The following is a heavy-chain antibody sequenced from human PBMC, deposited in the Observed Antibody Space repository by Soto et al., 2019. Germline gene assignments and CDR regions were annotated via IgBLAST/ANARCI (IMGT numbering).Heavy chain of an antibody. D-gene: IGHD5-18*01. V-gene: IGHV4-59*01. J-gene: IGHJ4*02. CDR2: IYYSGST. Sequence: SETLSLTCTVSGGSISTYYWSWIRQPPGKGLEWIGYIYYSGSTNYNPSLKSRVTISVDTSKNQFSLKLSSVTAADTAVYYCARDNGYSYGYTLDHWGQGTLVTVSS. CDR3: ARDNGYSYGYTLDH. CDR1: GGSISTYY.